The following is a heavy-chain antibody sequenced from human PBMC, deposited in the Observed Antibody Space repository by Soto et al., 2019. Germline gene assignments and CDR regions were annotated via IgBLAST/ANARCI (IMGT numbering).Heavy chain of an antibody. Sequence: PSETLSRTCTVSGGSVTNSSYYWVWIRQSPGKGLDWIGSVYYRGRSYSKSSVKSRVTISVDTSKNRFSLSLNSVTASDTAVYFCVSQRTTVPTQAYFDYWGPGALVTVSS. J-gene: IGHJ4*02. D-gene: IGHD4-17*01. V-gene: IGHV4-39*01. CDR3: VSQRTTVPTQAYFDY. CDR2: VYYRGRS. CDR1: GGSVTNSSYY.